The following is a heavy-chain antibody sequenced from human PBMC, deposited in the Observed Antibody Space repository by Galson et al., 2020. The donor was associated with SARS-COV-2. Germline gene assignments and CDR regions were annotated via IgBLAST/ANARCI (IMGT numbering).Heavy chain of an antibody. CDR2: LNHSGST. CDR3: ARAPAGRWLQLVTFDY. Sequence: SETLSLTCAVYGGSFSGYYWSWIRQPPGKGLEWIGELNHSGSTNYNPSLKSRVTISVDTSKNQFSLKLSSVTAADTAVYYCARAPAGRWLQLVTFDYWGQGTLVTVSS. CDR1: GGSFSGYY. J-gene: IGHJ4*02. V-gene: IGHV4-34*01. D-gene: IGHD5-12*01.